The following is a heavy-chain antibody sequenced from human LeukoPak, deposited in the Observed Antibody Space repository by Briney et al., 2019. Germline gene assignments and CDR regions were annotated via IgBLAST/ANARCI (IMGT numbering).Heavy chain of an antibody. Sequence: PSETLSLTCTVSGASINGSYWSWIRHPPAKGLEWIGFIYYSGSTNYNPSLKSRVTISVDTSKNQFSLRLSSLTAADTAVYYCARSLSVGNFFDYWGQGTLVTVSS. CDR3: ARSLSVGNFFDY. D-gene: IGHD4-23*01. J-gene: IGHJ4*02. CDR2: IYYSGST. CDR1: GASINGSY. V-gene: IGHV4-59*01.